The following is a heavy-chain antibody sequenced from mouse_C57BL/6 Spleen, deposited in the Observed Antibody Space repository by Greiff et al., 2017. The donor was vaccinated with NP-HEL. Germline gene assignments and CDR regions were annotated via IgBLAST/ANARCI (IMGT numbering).Heavy chain of an antibody. J-gene: IGHJ1*03. CDR1: GFSLTSYG. Sequence: VKLMESGPGLVQPSQSLSITCTVSGFSLTSYGVHWVRQSPGKGLEWLGVIWSGGSTDYNAAFISRLSISKDNSKSQVFFKMNSLQADDTAIYYCARNYDYGAPWYFDVWGTGTTVTVSS. CDR3: ARNYDYGAPWYFDV. V-gene: IGHV2-2*01. CDR2: IWSGGST. D-gene: IGHD2-4*01.